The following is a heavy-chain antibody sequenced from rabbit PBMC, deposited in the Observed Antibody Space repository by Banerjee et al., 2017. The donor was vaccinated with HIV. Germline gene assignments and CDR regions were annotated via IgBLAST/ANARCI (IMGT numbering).Heavy chain of an antibody. D-gene: IGHD4-1*01. CDR1: GFSLSNGYV. Sequence: QEQLVESGGGLVQPEGSLTLTCKASGFSLSNGYVMCWVRQAPGKGLEWIGCINSGSGNAVYATRVNGRFTISRGTSQNTMTLKMTSLTAADTATYFCARDLAGVIGWNFGLWGQGSLVTVS. CDR3: ARDLAGVIGWNFGL. CDR2: INSGSGNA. V-gene: IGHV1S47*01. J-gene: IGHJ4*01.